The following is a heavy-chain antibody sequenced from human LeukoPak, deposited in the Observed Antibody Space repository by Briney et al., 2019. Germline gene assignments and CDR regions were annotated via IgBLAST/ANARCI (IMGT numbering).Heavy chain of an antibody. V-gene: IGHV4-4*07. CDR2: IYTSGSS. J-gene: IGHJ6*03. D-gene: IGHD4-17*01. CDR3: AREGDYGASLRSYYYMDV. Sequence: SETLSLTCSVSGTILSSYYWSWIRLPAGKGLEGIGRIYTSGSSDYNPSLKSRVTMSVDTSKNQFSLKLTSVTAADTALYYCAREGDYGASLRSYYYMDVWGKGTTVTVSS. CDR1: GTILSSYY.